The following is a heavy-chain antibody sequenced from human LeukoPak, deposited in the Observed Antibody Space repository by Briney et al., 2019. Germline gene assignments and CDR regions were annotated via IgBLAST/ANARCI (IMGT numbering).Heavy chain of an antibody. Sequence: PSETLSLTCTVSGGSISSSSYYWGWIRQPPGKGLEWIGSIYYSGSTYYNPSLKSRVTISVDTSKNQFSLKLSSVTAADTAVYYCARRAQSEYYFDYWGQGTLGTVSS. CDR3: ARRAQSEYYFDY. CDR1: GGSISSSSYY. V-gene: IGHV4-39*01. J-gene: IGHJ4*02. CDR2: IYYSGST.